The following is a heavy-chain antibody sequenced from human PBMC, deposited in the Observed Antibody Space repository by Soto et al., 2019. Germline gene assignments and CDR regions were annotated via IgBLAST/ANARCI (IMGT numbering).Heavy chain of an antibody. Sequence: SVKVSCKASGGTFSSYAISWVRQAPGQGLEWMGGIIPIFGTANYAQKFQGRVTITADESTSTAYMELSSLRSEDTAVYYCARAARLQAHYYYGMDVWGQGTTVTVAS. CDR3: ARAARLQAHYYYGMDV. CDR1: GGTFSSYA. J-gene: IGHJ6*02. V-gene: IGHV1-69*13. D-gene: IGHD4-4*01. CDR2: IIPIFGTA.